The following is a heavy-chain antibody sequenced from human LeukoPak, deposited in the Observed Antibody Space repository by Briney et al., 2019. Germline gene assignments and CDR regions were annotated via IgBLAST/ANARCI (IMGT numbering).Heavy chain of an antibody. J-gene: IGHJ4*02. CDR1: GYTFTHYY. V-gene: IGHV1-46*01. CDR3: ARDQRGGRISWYSHFDF. D-gene: IGHD6-13*01. CDR2: INPTSSNT. Sequence: ASVKVSCKAYGYTFTHYYMHWVRQAPAQGLEWMGIINPTSSNTRYAQKFQGRVTMTRDTSTSTVYMELNSLTSEDTAVYYCARDQRGGRISWYSHFDFWGQGTLVTVSS.